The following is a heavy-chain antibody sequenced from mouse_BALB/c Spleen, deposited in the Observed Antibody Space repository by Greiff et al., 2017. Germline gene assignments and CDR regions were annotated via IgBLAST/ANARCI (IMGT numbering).Heavy chain of an antibody. J-gene: IGHJ4*01. CDR2: ISSGGSYT. D-gene: IGHD1-1*01. CDR3: ARHGTTVVAEAMDY. CDR1: GFTFSSYA. V-gene: IGHV5-9-3*01. Sequence: EVQLVESGGGLVKPGGSLKLSCAASGFTFSSYAMSWVRQTPEKRLEWVATISSGGSYTYYPDSVKGRFTISRDNAKNTLYLQMSSLRSEDTAMYYCARHGTTVVAEAMDYWGQGTSVTVSS.